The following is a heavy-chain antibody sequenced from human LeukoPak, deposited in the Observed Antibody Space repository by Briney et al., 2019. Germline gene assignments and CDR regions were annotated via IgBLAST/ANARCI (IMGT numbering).Heavy chain of an antibody. D-gene: IGHD2-2*01. CDR1: GFTFSSYA. V-gene: IGHV3-23*01. Sequence: GGSLRLSCAASGFTFSSYAMSWVRQAPGKGLEWVSAISGSGGSTYYADSVKGRFTISRDNSKNTLYLQMNSLRAEDTAVYYCARDIVVVPAAMRTYYYYYYGMDVWGQGTTVTVSS. J-gene: IGHJ6*02. CDR2: ISGSGGST. CDR3: ARDIVVVPAAMRTYYYYYYGMDV.